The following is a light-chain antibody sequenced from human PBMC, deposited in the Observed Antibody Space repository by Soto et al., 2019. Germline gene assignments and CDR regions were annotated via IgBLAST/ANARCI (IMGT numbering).Light chain of an antibody. CDR2: GAS. V-gene: IGKV3-20*01. J-gene: IGKJ1*01. Sequence: EIVLTQSPGTVSLSPGKRATLSCRASQTISNAYVAWYQQKAGQAPRLLIYGASYRATGIPDRFSGSGSGTDFTLTISRLEPEDFAVYCCQQYGSSPPWTFGQGTKVDIK. CDR1: QTISNAY. CDR3: QQYGSSPPWT.